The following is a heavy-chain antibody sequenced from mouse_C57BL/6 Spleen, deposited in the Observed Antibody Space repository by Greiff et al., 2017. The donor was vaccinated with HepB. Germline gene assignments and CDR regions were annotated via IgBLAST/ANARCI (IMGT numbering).Heavy chain of an antibody. D-gene: IGHD2-3*01. V-gene: IGHV1-81*01. Sequence: VKLLESGAELARPGASVKLSCKASGYTFTSYGISWVKQRTGQGLEWIGEIYPRSGNTYYNEKFKGKATLTADKSSSTAYMELRSLTSEDSAVYFCATIYDGYRHYWGQGTTLTVSS. CDR3: ATIYDGYRHY. CDR1: GYTFTSYG. J-gene: IGHJ2*01. CDR2: IYPRSGNT.